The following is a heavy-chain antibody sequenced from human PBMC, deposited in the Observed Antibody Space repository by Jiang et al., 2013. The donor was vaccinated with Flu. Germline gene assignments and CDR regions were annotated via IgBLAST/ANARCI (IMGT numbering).Heavy chain of an antibody. J-gene: IGHJ4*02. CDR3: AHISASGSGWPFDY. CDR1: GFSLSTSGVG. Sequence: KPTQTLTLTCTFSGFSLSTSGVGVGWIRQPPGKALEWLALIYWNDDKRYSPSLKSRLTITKDTSKNQVVLTMTNMDPVDTATYYCAHISASGSGWPFDYWGQGTLVTVSS. CDR2: IYWNDDK. D-gene: IGHD6-19*01. V-gene: IGHV2-5*01.